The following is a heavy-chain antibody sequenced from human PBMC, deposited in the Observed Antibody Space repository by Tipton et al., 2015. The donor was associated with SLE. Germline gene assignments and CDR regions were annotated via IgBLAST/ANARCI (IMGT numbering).Heavy chain of an antibody. CDR3: ARYPATVTSVSPFKALDL. J-gene: IGHJ3*01. CDR1: GASISTNDW. Sequence: TLSLTCAVSGASISTNDWRTWVRQSPGKGLEWIGEIHHVGTTNYNPPLKSRVSISLDKSKNQFSLKLSSATAADTAFYYCARYPATVTSVSPFKALDLWGQGTLVLVS. D-gene: IGHD4-17*01. V-gene: IGHV4-4*02. CDR2: IHHVGTT.